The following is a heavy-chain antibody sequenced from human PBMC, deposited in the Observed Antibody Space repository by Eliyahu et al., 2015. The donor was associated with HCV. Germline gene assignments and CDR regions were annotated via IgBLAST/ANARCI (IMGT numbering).Heavy chain of an antibody. D-gene: IGHD1-26*01. CDR3: AKAQKSSGNYHYFDY. CDR2: XSGSGGTT. Sequence: EVQLLESGGGLVQPGGSLRLSCAASGFTFSGYAXGWVRQAPGKGLEWGSAXSGSGGTTYYADSVKGRFTISRDNSKNTLYLQMNSLRAEDTAVYYCAKAQKSSGNYHYFDYWGQGTPVTVSS. CDR1: GFTFSGYA. V-gene: IGHV3-23*01. J-gene: IGHJ4*02.